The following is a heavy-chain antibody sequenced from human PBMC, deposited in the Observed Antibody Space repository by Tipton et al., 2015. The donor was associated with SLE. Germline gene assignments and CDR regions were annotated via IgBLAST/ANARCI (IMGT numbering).Heavy chain of an antibody. CDR2: IHPRGSS. Sequence: TLSLTCTVSGGSISSGDYHWSWIRQPAGKGLEWIGRIHPRGSSNYNPSLKSRATISVDTSKNQFSLRMSSVTAADTAVYYCAREGYSSGWDGDFDFWGQGALVTVSS. CDR3: AREGYSSGWDGDFDF. CDR1: GGSISSGDYH. D-gene: IGHD6-19*01. J-gene: IGHJ4*02. V-gene: IGHV4-61*02.